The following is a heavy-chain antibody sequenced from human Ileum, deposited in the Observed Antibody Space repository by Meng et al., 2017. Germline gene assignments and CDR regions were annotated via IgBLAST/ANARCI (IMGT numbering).Heavy chain of an antibody. V-gene: IGHV4-34*01. CDR2: INHSGST. D-gene: IGHD3-22*01. CDR1: GGSFSGIY. J-gene: IGHJ4*02. CDR3: SRTSYYDNSGYYPG. Sequence: QVAHLQWGAEVVRPSEHLSLTSADYGGSFSGIYWSWIRQPQGKGLEWLGEINHSGSTNYNPSLKSRVTISVDTSKNQFSLKLSSVTAADTAVYYCSRTSYYDNSGYYPGWGQGTLVTVSS.